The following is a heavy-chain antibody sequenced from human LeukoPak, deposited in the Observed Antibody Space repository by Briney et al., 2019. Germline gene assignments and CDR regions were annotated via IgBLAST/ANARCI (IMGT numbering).Heavy chain of an antibody. CDR3: ARDKGLPQAFDI. J-gene: IGHJ3*02. CDR2: ISYSETT. CDR1: GGSISSFY. Sequence: SETLSLTCTVSGGSISSFYWSWIRQPPGKGLEYIGYISYSETTSYNPSLKSRVTISLDTSKNQFSLKLTSVTAADTAVYYCARDKGLPQAFDIWGQGTMVTVSS. D-gene: IGHD5/OR15-5a*01. V-gene: IGHV4-59*01.